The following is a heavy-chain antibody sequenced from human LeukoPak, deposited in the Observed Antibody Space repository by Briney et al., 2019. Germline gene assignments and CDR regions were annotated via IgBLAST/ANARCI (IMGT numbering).Heavy chain of an antibody. Sequence: GGSLRLSCTASGFTFSHYAMNWVRQAPGKGLEWLSGISGSGNGTYYADSVKGRFIISRDNSKNMVYLQMNSLTVEDAATYYCAKRTMSAFDSWGQGTLLIVSS. CDR3: AKRTMSAFDS. CDR2: ISGSGNGT. D-gene: IGHD2-15*01. J-gene: IGHJ4*02. CDR1: GFTFSHYA. V-gene: IGHV3-23*01.